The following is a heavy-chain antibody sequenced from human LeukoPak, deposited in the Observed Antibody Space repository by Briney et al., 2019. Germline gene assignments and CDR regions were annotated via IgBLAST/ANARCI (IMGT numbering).Heavy chain of an antibody. CDR2: IRYDGSNK. V-gene: IGHV3-30*02. Sequence: GGSLRLSCAASGFIFSTYGMHWVRQAPGEGLEWVALIRYDGSNKYYADSVKGRFTISRDNSKNTLYLQMNSLRAEDTAVYYCAKSGYNRFDYWVQGTLVTVSS. D-gene: IGHD5-24*01. CDR3: AKSGYNRFDY. CDR1: GFIFSTYG. J-gene: IGHJ4*02.